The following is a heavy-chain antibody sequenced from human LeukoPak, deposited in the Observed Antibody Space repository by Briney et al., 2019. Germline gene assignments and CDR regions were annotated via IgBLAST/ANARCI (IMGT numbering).Heavy chain of an antibody. CDR2: IIPIFGTA. V-gene: IGHV1-69*01. J-gene: IGHJ6*02. Sequence: SVKVSCKASGGTFSSYAISWVRQAPGQGLEWMGGIIPIFGTANYAQKFQGRVTITADESTSTAYMELSSLRSEDTAVYYCARAEGYDYVWGSYRDYYYYGMDVWGQGTTVTVSS. CDR3: ARAEGYDYVWGSYRDYYYYGMDV. D-gene: IGHD3-16*02. CDR1: GGTFSSYA.